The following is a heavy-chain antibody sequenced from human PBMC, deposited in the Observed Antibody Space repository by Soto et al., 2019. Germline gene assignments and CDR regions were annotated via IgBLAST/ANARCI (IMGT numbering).Heavy chain of an antibody. V-gene: IGHV4-34*01. CDR2: INHSGST. Sequence: SETMSLTCAVYGGSFSGYYWSWIRQPPGKGLEWIGEINHSGSTNYNPSLKSRVTISVDTSKNQFSLKLSSVTAADTAVYYCARGPAHLRPGYGMDVWGQGTTVTVSS. CDR1: GGSFSGYY. D-gene: IGHD1-1*01. J-gene: IGHJ6*02. CDR3: ARGPAHLRPGYGMDV.